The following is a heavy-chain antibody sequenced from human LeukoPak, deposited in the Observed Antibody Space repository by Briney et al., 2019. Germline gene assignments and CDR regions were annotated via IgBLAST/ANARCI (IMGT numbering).Heavy chain of an antibody. CDR2: IKSKIDGETT. D-gene: IGHD3-22*01. Sequence: GGSLRLSCAASGFTFTYAWMTWFRQAPGMGLEWVGRIKSKIDGETTDYAAPVKGRFTISRDDSKNTLYLQMNSLETEDTALYYCTTELRYGDSGAYYWVDYWGQGTLVTVSS. CDR1: GFTFTYAW. V-gene: IGHV3-15*01. CDR3: TTELRYGDSGAYYWVDY. J-gene: IGHJ4*02.